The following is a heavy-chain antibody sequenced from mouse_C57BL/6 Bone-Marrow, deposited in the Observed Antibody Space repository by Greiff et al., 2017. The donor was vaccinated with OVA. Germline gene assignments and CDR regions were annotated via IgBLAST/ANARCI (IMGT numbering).Heavy chain of an antibody. CDR3: TTGPHYYGSSYHYYAMDY. V-gene: IGHV14-4*01. D-gene: IGHD1-1*01. CDR2: IDPENGDT. Sequence: EVQVVESGAELVRPGASVKLSCTASGFNIKDDYMHWVKQRPEQGLEWIGWIDPENGDTEYASKFQGKATITADTSSNTAYLQLSSLTSEDTAVYYCTTGPHYYGSSYHYYAMDYWGQGTSVTVSS. J-gene: IGHJ4*01. CDR1: GFNIKDDY.